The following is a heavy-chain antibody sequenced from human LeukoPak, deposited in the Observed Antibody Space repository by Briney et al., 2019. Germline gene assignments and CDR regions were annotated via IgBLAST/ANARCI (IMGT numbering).Heavy chain of an antibody. CDR2: INANSGGT. D-gene: IGHD6-19*01. Sequence: ASVKVSCKASGLIFTGYYMHWLRQAPGQGLEWMGCINANSGGTNYAQKFQGRVTMTRDTSISTAYMDLSGLRSDDTAVYYCARDHPYSSGWYGRVEALDLWGQGTTVTVSS. CDR3: ARDHPYSSGWYGRVEALDL. J-gene: IGHJ3*01. V-gene: IGHV1-2*02. CDR1: GLIFTGYY.